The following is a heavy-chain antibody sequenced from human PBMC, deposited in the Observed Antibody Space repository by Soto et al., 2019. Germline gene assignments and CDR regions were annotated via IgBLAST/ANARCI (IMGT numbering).Heavy chain of an antibody. CDR2: IYYSGST. V-gene: IGHV4-30-4*01. D-gene: IGHD3-3*01. CDR1: GGSISSGYYY. J-gene: IGHJ4*02. Sequence: TLSLTCTVSGGSISSGYYYWSWIRQPPWKGLEWIGYIYYSGSTYYNPSLKSRVTISVDTSKNQFSLKLSSVTAADTAVYYCARVRRKPIFGVFIIPYYFDYWGQGTLVTVSS. CDR3: ARVRRKPIFGVFIIPYYFDY.